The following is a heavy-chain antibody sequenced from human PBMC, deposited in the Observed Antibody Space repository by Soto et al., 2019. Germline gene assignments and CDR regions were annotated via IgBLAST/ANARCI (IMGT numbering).Heavy chain of an antibody. CDR1: GFTFSSYS. CDR2: ISSSSSYI. V-gene: IGHV3-21*01. CDR3: ARATDYDYIWGSYRPLLNSDY. D-gene: IGHD3-16*02. J-gene: IGHJ4*02. Sequence: GGSLRLSCAASGFTFSSYSMNWVRQAPGKGLEWVSSISSSSSYIYYADSVKGRFTISRDNAKNSLYLQMNSLRAEDTAVYYCARATDYDYIWGSYRPLLNSDYWGQGTLVTVSS.